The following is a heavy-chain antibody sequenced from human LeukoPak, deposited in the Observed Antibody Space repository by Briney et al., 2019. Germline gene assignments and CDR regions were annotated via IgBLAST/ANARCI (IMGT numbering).Heavy chain of an antibody. D-gene: IGHD6-19*01. CDR2: MNPNSGNT. V-gene: IGHV1-8*01. CDR3: ARGVVRMGYSSGWVSSRAGDYYYYMDV. Sequence: GASVKVSCKASGYTFTSYDINWVRQATGQGLEWMGWMNPNSGNTGYAQKFQGRVTMTRNTSISTAYMELSSLRSEDTAVYYCARGVVRMGYSSGWVSSRAGDYYYYMDVWGKGTTVTISS. J-gene: IGHJ6*03. CDR1: GYTFTSYD.